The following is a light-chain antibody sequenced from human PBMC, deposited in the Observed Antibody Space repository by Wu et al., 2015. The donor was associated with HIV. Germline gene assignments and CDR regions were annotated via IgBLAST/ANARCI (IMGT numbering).Light chain of an antibody. CDR2: DAS. Sequence: EIVMTQSPATLSVSPGGRVTLSCRASQIIATNLAWYQQKPGQPPRLLIYDASTRATGFPARFSGGGSGTEFTLTISTLQSGGVALYYCQQYNDWPQTFGQGTKVEI. J-gene: IGKJ1*01. CDR3: QQYNDWPQT. V-gene: IGKV3-15*01. CDR1: QIIATN.